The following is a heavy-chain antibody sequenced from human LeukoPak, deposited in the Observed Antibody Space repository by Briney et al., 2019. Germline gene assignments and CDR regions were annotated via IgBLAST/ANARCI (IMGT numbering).Heavy chain of an antibody. CDR3: ARLVTSLGYNDMDV. Sequence: SETLSLTCAVYSGSFSGYYWSWIRKPPGKGLEWIREINDSGSTNYNPSLKSRVTMSVDTSKNQFSLKLSSVAAADTAVYYCARLVTSLGYNDMDVWGQGTTVTVSS. CDR1: SGSFSGYY. J-gene: IGHJ6*02. CDR2: INDSGST. D-gene: IGHD3-16*02. V-gene: IGHV4-34*01.